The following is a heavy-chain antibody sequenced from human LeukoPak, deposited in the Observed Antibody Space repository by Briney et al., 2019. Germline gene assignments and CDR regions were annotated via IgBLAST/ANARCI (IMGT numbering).Heavy chain of an antibody. CDR1: GFTFSSYG. J-gene: IGHJ5*02. Sequence: PGGSLRLSCAASGFTFSSYGMHWVRQAPGKGLEWVAVIWYDGSNKYYADSVKGRFTISRGNSKNTLYLQMNSLRAEDTAVYYCARGSPYTIFGVVKQFDPWGQGTLVTVSS. CDR2: IWYDGSNK. V-gene: IGHV3-33*01. CDR3: ARGSPYTIFGVVKQFDP. D-gene: IGHD3-3*01.